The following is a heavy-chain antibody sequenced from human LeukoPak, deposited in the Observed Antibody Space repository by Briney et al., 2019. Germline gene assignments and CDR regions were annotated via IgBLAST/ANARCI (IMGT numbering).Heavy chain of an antibody. CDR2: SNHSGST. V-gene: IGHV4-34*01. D-gene: IGHD3-10*01. Sequence: SETLSLTCAVYGGSFSGYYWSWIRQPPGKGLEWIGESNHSGSTNYNPSLKSRVTISVDTSKNQFSLKLSSMTAADTAVYYCARGGYFYGSGSYHNEYNWFDPWGQGTLVTVSS. J-gene: IGHJ5*02. CDR3: ARGGYFYGSGSYHNEYNWFDP. CDR1: GGSFSGYY.